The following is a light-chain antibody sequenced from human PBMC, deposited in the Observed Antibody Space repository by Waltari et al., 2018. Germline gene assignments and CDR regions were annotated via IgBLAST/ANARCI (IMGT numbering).Light chain of an antibody. CDR2: EIN. Sequence: QSALTQPASVSGSPGQSITISCTGSSSDVGTYKFVSWYQQHPGKAPKLMIYEINQRPSGISNRFSGSKSGNTAVLTISGLQTDDEADYYCCSYVTGDTWVFGGGTRVAVL. CDR1: SSDVGTYKF. J-gene: IGLJ3*02. CDR3: CSYVTGDTWV. V-gene: IGLV2-23*02.